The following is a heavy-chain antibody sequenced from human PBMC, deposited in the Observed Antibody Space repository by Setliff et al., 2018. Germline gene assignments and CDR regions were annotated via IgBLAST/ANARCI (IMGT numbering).Heavy chain of an antibody. D-gene: IGHD1-26*01. Sequence: SETLSLTCTVSGGFIRDYYWNWIRQSPGKGLEWIGYIYYRGTTNYNSSLKSRGTISIDMSKNQFSLKLSSATAADTAVYFCAAVGIDAGGGWFDPWGHGIPVTVSS. CDR3: AAVGIDAGGGWFDP. V-gene: IGHV4-59*01. J-gene: IGHJ5*02. CDR1: GGFIRDYY. CDR2: IYYRGTT.